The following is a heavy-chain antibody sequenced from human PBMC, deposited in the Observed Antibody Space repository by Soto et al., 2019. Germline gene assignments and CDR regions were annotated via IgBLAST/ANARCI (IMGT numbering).Heavy chain of an antibody. CDR3: ARESSGYGGYYYYGIDV. CDR2: INPKSGAT. Sequence: QVQLVQSGAEVKKPGASVKVSCKASGYTFTDYYLHWVRQAPGQGLEWMGWINPKSGATHYSQKFQGWVTVTRDTSISTANMEVSRLTSDDTAVYYCARESSGYGGYYYYGIDVWGQGTTVTVSS. J-gene: IGHJ6*02. V-gene: IGHV1-2*04. CDR1: GYTFTDYY. D-gene: IGHD3-22*01.